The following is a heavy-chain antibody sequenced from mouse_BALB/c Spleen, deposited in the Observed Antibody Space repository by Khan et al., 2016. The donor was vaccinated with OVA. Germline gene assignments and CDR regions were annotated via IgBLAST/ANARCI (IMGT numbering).Heavy chain of an antibody. CDR3: ARLAYYYNSEGFAY. V-gene: IGHV5-6*01. Sequence: EVQGVESGGDLVKPGGSLKLSCAASGFTFSTYGMSWVRQTPDKRLEWVATISSGGSYTYYPDNVKGRFTISRDNAKNTLYLQMSSLKSADTAMYYCARLAYYYNSEGFAYWGQGTLVTVSA. CDR2: ISSGGSYT. D-gene: IGHD1-1*01. CDR1: GFTFSTYG. J-gene: IGHJ3*01.